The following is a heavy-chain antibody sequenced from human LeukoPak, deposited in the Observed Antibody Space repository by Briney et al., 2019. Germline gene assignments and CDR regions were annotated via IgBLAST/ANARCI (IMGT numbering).Heavy chain of an antibody. CDR3: ASAEGVTLDY. CDR2: IYHDGST. J-gene: IGHJ4*02. V-gene: IGHV4-30-2*01. D-gene: IGHD3-10*01. Sequence: SQTLSLTCTVSGGSISSGGYFWSWIRQPPGKALEWIGYIYHDGSTYYNPSLKSRVSISIDRSKNQFSLKLSSVTAADTAVYYCASAEGVTLDYWGQGTLVTVSS. CDR1: GGSISSGGYF.